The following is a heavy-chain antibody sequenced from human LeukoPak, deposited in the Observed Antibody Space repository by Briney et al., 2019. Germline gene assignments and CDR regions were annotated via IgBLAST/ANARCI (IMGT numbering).Heavy chain of an antibody. D-gene: IGHD3-10*01. Sequence: GGSLRLSCAASGFTFSSYEMNWVRQAPGKGLEWVSYISSSGSTIYYADSVKGRFTISRDNAKDSLYLQMNSLRAEDTAVYYCARPMVRGVIISFRYYGMDVWGKGTTVTVSS. V-gene: IGHV3-48*03. CDR3: ARPMVRGVIISFRYYGMDV. CDR1: GFTFSSYE. CDR2: ISSSGSTI. J-gene: IGHJ6*04.